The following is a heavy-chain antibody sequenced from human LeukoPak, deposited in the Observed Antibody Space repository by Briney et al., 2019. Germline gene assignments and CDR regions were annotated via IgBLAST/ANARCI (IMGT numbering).Heavy chain of an antibody. CDR3: ARERRTASFDY. V-gene: IGHV4-31*03. CDR1: GGSLSSGGYY. D-gene: IGHD1-14*01. Sequence: SQTLSLTCTVSGGSLSSGGYYWSWLRQHPGRGLEWIGYIYYSGGTYYNPSPKSRVPISVNTSKNQFSLKVSSVTAAARAAISGARERRTASFDYWGGGTLVTVSS. J-gene: IGHJ4*02. CDR2: IYYSGGT.